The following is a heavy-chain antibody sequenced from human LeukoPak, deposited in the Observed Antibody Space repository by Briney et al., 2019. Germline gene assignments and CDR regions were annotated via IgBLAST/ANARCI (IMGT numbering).Heavy chain of an antibody. CDR2: INHSGTT. V-gene: IGHV4-34*01. J-gene: IGHJ3*02. CDR1: GGSFSGYS. D-gene: IGHD3-22*01. CDR3: ARANYYDTSGYSRGAFDI. Sequence: SETLSLTCAVYGGSFSGYSWTWIRQPPGKGLEWIGEINHSGTTDYNPSLQSRVTISLDTSKNQFSLKLSSVTAADTAVYYCARANYYDTSGYSRGAFDIWGQGTMVTVSS.